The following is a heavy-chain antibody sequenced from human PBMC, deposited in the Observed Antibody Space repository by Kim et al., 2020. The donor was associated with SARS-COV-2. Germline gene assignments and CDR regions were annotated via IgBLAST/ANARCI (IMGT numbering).Heavy chain of an antibody. Sequence: GGSLRLSCAASGFTFSSYAMHWVRQAPGKGLEWVAVISYDGSNKYYADSVKGRFTISRDNSKNTLYLQMNSLRAEDTAVYYCARVYYGSGSPGVPDCWGQGALVTVSS. CDR3: ARVYYGSGSPGVPDC. V-gene: IGHV3-30*04. D-gene: IGHD3-10*01. CDR2: ISYDGSNK. CDR1: GFTFSSYA. J-gene: IGHJ4*02.